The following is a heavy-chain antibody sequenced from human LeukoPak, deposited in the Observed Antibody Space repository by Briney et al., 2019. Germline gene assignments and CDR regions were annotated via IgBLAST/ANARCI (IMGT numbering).Heavy chain of an antibody. CDR2: ISAYNGNT. CDR3: ARRGVAQTSYYYYYMDV. Sequence: GASVKVSCKASGYTFTSYGISWVRQAPGQGLEWMGWISAYNGNTNYAQKLQGRVTMTTDTSTSTAYMELRSLRSDDTAVYYCARRGVAQTSYYYYYMDVWGKGTTVTVSS. CDR1: GYTFTSYG. D-gene: IGHD2-21*01. J-gene: IGHJ6*03. V-gene: IGHV1-18*01.